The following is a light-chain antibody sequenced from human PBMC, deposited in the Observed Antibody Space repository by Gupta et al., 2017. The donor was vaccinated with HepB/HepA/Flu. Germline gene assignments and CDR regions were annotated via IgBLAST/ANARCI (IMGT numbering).Light chain of an antibody. V-gene: IGKV3-20*01. CDR2: GTS. CDR1: ESFTSSY. J-gene: IGKJ1*01. Sequence: SPGESATLSCSASESFTSSYLAWYQQKPGQAPRLLIYGTSSRATGIPDRFSGSGSGTDFTLNINRLEPEDFAVYYCQQFGISPWAFGQGTKVEIK. CDR3: QQFGISPWA.